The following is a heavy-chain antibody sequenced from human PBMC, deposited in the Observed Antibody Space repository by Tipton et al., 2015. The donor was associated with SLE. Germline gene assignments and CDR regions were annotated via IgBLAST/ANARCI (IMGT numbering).Heavy chain of an antibody. CDR2: IYYSGST. D-gene: IGHD2-2*01. V-gene: IGHV4-61*01. Sequence: LRLSCTVSGGSVSSGSYYWSWIRQPPGKGLEWIGYIYYSGSTNYNPSLKSRVTISVDTSKKQFSLKLSSVTAADTAVYYCARPAVDYWGQGTLVTVSS. CDR1: GGSVSSGSYY. J-gene: IGHJ4*02. CDR3: ARPAVDY.